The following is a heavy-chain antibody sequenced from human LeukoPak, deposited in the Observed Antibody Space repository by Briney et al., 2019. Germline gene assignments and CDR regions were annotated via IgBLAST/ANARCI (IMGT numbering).Heavy chain of an antibody. V-gene: IGHV1-18*01. CDR3: ARNKGSSSWVNWFDP. D-gene: IGHD6-13*01. CDR1: GYTFTSYG. Sequence: ASVKVSCKASGYTFTSYGISWVRQAPGQVLAWMGWISAYNGNTNYAQKLQGRVTMTTDTSTSTAYMELRSLRSDDTAVYYRARNKGSSSWVNWFDPWGQGTLVTVSS. J-gene: IGHJ5*02. CDR2: ISAYNGNT.